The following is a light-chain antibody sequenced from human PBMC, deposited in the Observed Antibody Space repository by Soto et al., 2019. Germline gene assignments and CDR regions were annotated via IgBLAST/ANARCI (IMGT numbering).Light chain of an antibody. CDR3: QQYDKWPPIT. CDR2: GAS. J-gene: IGKJ5*01. CDR1: QSVSSN. Sequence: VITQSPATLSGSPGETATLSCSASQSVSSNLAWYQQKHGQAPRLLIHGASTRATGIPARFSGSGSGTEFTLTISSLQSEDFAVYYCQQYDKWPPITFGQGTRLEIK. V-gene: IGKV3-15*01.